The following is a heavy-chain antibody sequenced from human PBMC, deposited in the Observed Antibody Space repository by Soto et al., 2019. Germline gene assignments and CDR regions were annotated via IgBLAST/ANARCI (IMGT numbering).Heavy chain of an antibody. CDR1: GGSIDSSHF. V-gene: IGHV4-31*03. CDR2: IDYSSST. Sequence: QVQLKESGPGLVKPSQTLSLTCTVSGGSIDSSHFWSWIRQQPGKGLEWIGYIDYSSSTYYNPSLKRRVIISSYTSANQFSLSLSSVTAADTAVFFCARGWRDGYTGLYYFDHWGQGTLVTVSS. D-gene: IGHD5-12*01. J-gene: IGHJ4*02. CDR3: ARGWRDGYTGLYYFDH.